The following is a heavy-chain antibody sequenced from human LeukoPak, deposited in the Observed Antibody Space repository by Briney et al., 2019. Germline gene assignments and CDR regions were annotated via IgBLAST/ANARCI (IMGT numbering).Heavy chain of an antibody. V-gene: IGHV3-23*01. CDR1: GFTFSTYA. D-gene: IGHD5-12*01. Sequence: GGSLRLSCAASGFTFSTYAMSWVRQAPGKGLEWVSAVRGSGSDTYYADSAKGRFTISRDNSKNTLYLQMSSLRAEDTAIYYCAKTSRVNSGYDSPFDYWGQGTLVTVSS. CDR3: AKTSRVNSGYDSPFDY. J-gene: IGHJ4*02. CDR2: VRGSGSDT.